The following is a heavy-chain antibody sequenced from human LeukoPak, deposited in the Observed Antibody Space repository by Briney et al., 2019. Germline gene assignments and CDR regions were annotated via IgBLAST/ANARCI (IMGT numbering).Heavy chain of an antibody. D-gene: IGHD1-26*01. CDR3: TKFSLRGTYSFDH. Sequence: GGSLRLSCAASGFTVSTNYMSWVRQAPGRGLEWVSVIYSGGSTYYADSVKGRFTISRDNSKNTLYLQIHSLRVEDTAVYYCTKFSLRGTYSFDHWGQGTLVTVSS. J-gene: IGHJ4*02. V-gene: IGHV3-53*01. CDR2: IYSGGST. CDR1: GFTVSTNY.